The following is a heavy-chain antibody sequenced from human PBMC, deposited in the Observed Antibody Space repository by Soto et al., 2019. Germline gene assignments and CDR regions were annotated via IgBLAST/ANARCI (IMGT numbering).Heavy chain of an antibody. V-gene: IGHV3-11*03. CDR1: GFTFSDYY. D-gene: IGHD6-13*01. CDR3: ASGVGYSSRAYYFDY. J-gene: IGHJ4*02. CDR2: ISDSSSYT. Sequence: GVSLRLSCAASGFTFSDYYMSWIRQAPGKGLEWVSYISDSSSYTNYADSVKGRFTISRDNAKNSLYLQMNSLRAEDTAVYYCASGVGYSSRAYYFDYWGQGTLVTVSS.